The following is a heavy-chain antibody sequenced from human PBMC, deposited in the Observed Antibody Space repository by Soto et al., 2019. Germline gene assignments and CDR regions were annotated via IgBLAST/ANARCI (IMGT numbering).Heavy chain of an antibody. Sequence: QVQLVESGGGVVQPGRSLRLSCAASGFTFSSYGMHWVRQAPGKGLEWVAVIWYDGSNKYYADSVKGRFTISRDNSKNTLYLQMNSLRAGDTAVYYCARGAHTYYYDSSGYETFDYWGQGTLVTVSS. V-gene: IGHV3-33*01. CDR1: GFTFSSYG. D-gene: IGHD3-22*01. J-gene: IGHJ4*02. CDR2: IWYDGSNK. CDR3: ARGAHTYYYDSSGYETFDY.